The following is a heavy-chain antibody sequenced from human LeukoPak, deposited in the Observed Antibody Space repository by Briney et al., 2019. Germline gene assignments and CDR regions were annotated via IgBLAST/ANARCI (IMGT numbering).Heavy chain of an antibody. CDR2: IYYSGST. Sequence: SETLSLTCTVSGGSISSSGYYWSWIRQPPGKGLEWIGSIYYSGSTYYNPSLKSRVTISVDTSKNQFSLKLSSVTAADTAVYYCERRDYSYSGSYYPFDYWGQGTLVTVSS. CDR1: GGSISSSGYY. D-gene: IGHD1-26*01. J-gene: IGHJ4*02. CDR3: ERRDYSYSGSYYPFDY. V-gene: IGHV4-39*01.